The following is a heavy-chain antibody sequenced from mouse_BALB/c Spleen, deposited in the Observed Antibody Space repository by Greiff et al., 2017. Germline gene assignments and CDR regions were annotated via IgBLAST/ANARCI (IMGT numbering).Heavy chain of an antibody. CDR2: IWTGGGT. CDR1: GFSLTSYD. CDR3: VRDGFLGTSYAMDY. Sequence: VMLVESGPGLVAPSQSLSITCTVSGFSLTSYDISWIRQPPGKGLEWLGVIWTGGGTNYNSAFMSRLSISKDNSKSQVFLKMNSLQTDDTAIYYCVRDGFLGTSYAMDYWGQGTSVTVSS. J-gene: IGHJ4*01. D-gene: IGHD1-3*01. V-gene: IGHV2-9-2*01.